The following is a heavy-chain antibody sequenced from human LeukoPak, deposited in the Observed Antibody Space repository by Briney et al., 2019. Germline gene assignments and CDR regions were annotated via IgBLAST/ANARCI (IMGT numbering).Heavy chain of an antibody. CDR3: ASGRNYFPIEY. CDR1: GFIVSSRY. D-gene: IGHD3-10*02. V-gene: IGHV3-53*01. CDR2: IYITGNT. J-gene: IGHJ4*02. Sequence: PGGSLTLSCAASGFIVSSRYMTWVRQTPGKGLEYISVIYITGNTFYADSVKGRFSLSRDNSVNTAFLHLSGLRAEDTGVYYCASGRNYFPIEYWGQGTPVTVAS.